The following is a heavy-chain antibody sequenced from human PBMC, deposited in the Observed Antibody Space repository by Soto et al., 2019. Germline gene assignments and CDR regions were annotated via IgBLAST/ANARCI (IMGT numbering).Heavy chain of an antibody. D-gene: IGHD3-10*01. CDR2: MDQDGSEK. V-gene: IGHV3-7*01. CDR1: GFTFSNYW. CDR3: AGYYYGSESLFSSYKFYYGMDV. Sequence: HPGGSLRLSCAASGFTFSNYWMSWVRQAPGKGLEWVANMDQDGSEKYYVASVKGRFTISRDNAKNSLYLQMNSLRVEDTAVYYCAGYYYGSESLFSSYKFYYGMDVWGQGTTVTVSS. J-gene: IGHJ6*02.